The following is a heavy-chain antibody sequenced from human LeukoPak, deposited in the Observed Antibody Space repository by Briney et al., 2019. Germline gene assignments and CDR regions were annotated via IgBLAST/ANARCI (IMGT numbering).Heavy chain of an antibody. Sequence: SETLSLACTVSGGSISSDNYYWGWIRQPPGKGLEWIGSIYYSGTTYYNPSLKSRVTISVDTSKNQFSLKLSSVTAADTALYYCAKHYMGSSYNHGLDCWGQGTLVTVSS. CDR2: IYYSGTT. V-gene: IGHV4-39*01. J-gene: IGHJ4*02. CDR1: GGSISSDNYY. D-gene: IGHD3-10*01. CDR3: AKHYMGSSYNHGLDC.